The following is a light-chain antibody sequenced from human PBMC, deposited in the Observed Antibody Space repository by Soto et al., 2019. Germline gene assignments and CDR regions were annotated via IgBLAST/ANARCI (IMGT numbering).Light chain of an antibody. J-gene: IGKJ1*01. CDR2: GAS. Sequence: EVVLTHSPGTLSLSPGQRATLSCRASQPVSPSFLAWYQQKGGQAPRLLVYGASTRSTGVPDRFSGSGSGADFTLTISELEHEDFAVYYCQHYDWSLTCTFGPGTKVDIK. CDR3: QHYDWSLTCT. V-gene: IGKV3-20*01. CDR1: QPVSPSF.